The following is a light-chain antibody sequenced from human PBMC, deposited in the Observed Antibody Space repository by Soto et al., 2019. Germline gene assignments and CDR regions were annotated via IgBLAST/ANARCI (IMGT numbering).Light chain of an antibody. Sequence: DIQMTQSPSALSASVGDRVTITCRASQYISNWVAWYQQKPGKAPNLLMYAASSLQSGVPSRFSGSGSGTDFTLTISSLQPEDFATYYCQQSYSTPITFGQGTRLEIK. V-gene: IGKV1-39*01. CDR3: QQSYSTPIT. J-gene: IGKJ5*01. CDR1: QYISNW. CDR2: AAS.